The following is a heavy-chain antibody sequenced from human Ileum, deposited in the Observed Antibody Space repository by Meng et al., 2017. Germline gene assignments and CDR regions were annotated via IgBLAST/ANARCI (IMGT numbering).Heavy chain of an antibody. Sequence: QISLKESGPTLMKPTQTLTLTCTFSGFSLTTHGVGVGWVRQSPGKALEWVAFIYWDDDKRYSPSLRDRLTITKFTSENQVVLTVTNMDPLDTATYYCAKGHYGAPDEWGQGTLVTVSS. CDR1: GFSLTTHGVG. J-gene: IGHJ4*02. CDR2: IYWDDDK. CDR3: AKGHYGAPDE. D-gene: IGHD4-17*01. V-gene: IGHV2-5*02.